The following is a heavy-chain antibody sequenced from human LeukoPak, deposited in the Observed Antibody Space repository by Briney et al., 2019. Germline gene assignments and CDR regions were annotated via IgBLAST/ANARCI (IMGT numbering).Heavy chain of an antibody. Sequence: PSETLSLTCAVYGGSFSGYYWSWIRQPPGKGLEWIGEINHSGSTNYNPSLKSRVTISVDTSKNQFSLKLSSVTAADTAVYYCARGRRYCSSTSCYQGRWFGPWGQGTLVTVSS. CDR3: ARGRRYCSSTSCYQGRWFGP. CDR1: GGSFSGYY. J-gene: IGHJ5*02. CDR2: INHSGST. D-gene: IGHD2-2*01. V-gene: IGHV4-34*01.